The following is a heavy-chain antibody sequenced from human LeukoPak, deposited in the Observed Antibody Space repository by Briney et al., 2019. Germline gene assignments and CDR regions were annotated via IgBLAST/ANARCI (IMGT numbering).Heavy chain of an antibody. CDR2: INPSGDRT. Sequence: ASVTVSCKASGYTFTSYYMHWVRQAPGQGLEWMGIINPSGDRTSYSQKFQGRVTMTRDTSTSTVFMELRSLRSDDTAVYYCARDPGIVGATRGFGTEFDYWGQGTLVTVSS. D-gene: IGHD1-26*01. CDR3: ARDPGIVGATRGFGTEFDY. CDR1: GYTFTSYY. V-gene: IGHV1-46*01. J-gene: IGHJ4*02.